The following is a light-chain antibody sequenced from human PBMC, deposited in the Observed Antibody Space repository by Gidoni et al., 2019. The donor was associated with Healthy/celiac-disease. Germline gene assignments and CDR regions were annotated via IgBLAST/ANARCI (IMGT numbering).Light chain of an antibody. CDR2: AAS. CDR1: QSISSY. CDR3: QQSYSTPFT. V-gene: IGKV1-39*01. J-gene: IGKJ3*01. Sequence: DNQMTQSPSSLSASVGDRVTIPCRASQSISSYLNWYQQKPGKAPKLLIYAASSLQSGVPSRFSGSGSGTDFTLTISSLQPEDFATYYCQQSYSTPFTFGPGTKVDIK.